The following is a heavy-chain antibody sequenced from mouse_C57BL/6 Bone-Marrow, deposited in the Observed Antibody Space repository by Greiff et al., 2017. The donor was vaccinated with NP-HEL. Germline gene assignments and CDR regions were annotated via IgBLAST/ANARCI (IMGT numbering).Heavy chain of an antibody. CDR3: AREDYGNPYFDV. J-gene: IGHJ1*03. CDR1: GYTFTSYW. D-gene: IGHD1-1*01. CDR2: IDPSDSYT. V-gene: IGHV1-59*01. Sequence: VQLQQPGAELVRPGTSVKLSCKASGYTFTSYWMHWVKQRPGQGLEWIGVIDPSDSYTNYNQKFKGKATLTVDTSSSTAYMQLSSLTSEDSAVYYCAREDYGNPYFDVWGTGTTVTVSS.